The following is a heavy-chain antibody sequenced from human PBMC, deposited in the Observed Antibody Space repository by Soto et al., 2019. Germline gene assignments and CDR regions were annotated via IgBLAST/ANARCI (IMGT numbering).Heavy chain of an antibody. D-gene: IGHD3-3*01. CDR1: GYTFTSYG. J-gene: IGHJ6*02. V-gene: IGHV1-18*01. Sequence: GASVKVSCKASGYTFTSYGISWVRQAPGQGLEWMGWISAYNGNTNYAQKLQGRVTMTTDTSTSTAYMELRSLRSDDTAVYYCASGIWDFWRGPHGMDVWGQGTTVTVSS. CDR3: ASGIWDFWRGPHGMDV. CDR2: ISAYNGNT.